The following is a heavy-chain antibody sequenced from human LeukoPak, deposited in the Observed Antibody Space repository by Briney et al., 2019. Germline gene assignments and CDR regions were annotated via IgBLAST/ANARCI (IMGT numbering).Heavy chain of an antibody. Sequence: PGGSLRLSCAASGFTFSSYGMHWVRQAPGKGLEWVAFIRYDGSNKYYADSVKGRFTISRDNSKNTLYLQMNSLRAEDTAVYYCAKDLEGQLVPSYFDYWGQGTLVTVSS. D-gene: IGHD6-13*01. CDR3: AKDLEGQLVPSYFDY. CDR2: IRYDGSNK. V-gene: IGHV3-30*02. CDR1: GFTFSSYG. J-gene: IGHJ4*02.